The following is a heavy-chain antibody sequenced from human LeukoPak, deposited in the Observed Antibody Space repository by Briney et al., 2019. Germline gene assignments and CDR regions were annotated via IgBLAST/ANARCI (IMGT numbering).Heavy chain of an antibody. CDR3: ARDRSVRLRTYYSYGMDV. D-gene: IGHD5/OR15-5a*01. Sequence: GASVKVSCKASGYTFTGYYMHWVRQAPGQGLEWMGWINPNSGGTNYAQKFQGRVTMTRDTSISTAYMELSRLRSDDTAVYYCARDRSVRLRTYYSYGMDVWGQGTTVTVSS. CDR1: GYTFTGYY. CDR2: INPNSGGT. J-gene: IGHJ6*02. V-gene: IGHV1-2*02.